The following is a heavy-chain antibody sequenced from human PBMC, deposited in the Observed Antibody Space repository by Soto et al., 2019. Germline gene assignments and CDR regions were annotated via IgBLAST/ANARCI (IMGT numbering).Heavy chain of an antibody. J-gene: IGHJ4*02. V-gene: IGHV3-53*05. CDR2: IYSGGST. Sequence: GESLKISCAASGFTVSSNYMSWVRQAPGKGLAWVSVIYSGGSTYYADSVKGRFTISRDNSKNTLYLQMNSLRAEDTAVYYCARGGSGAFDYWGQGTLVTVSS. CDR1: GFTVSSNY. CDR3: ARGGSGAFDY. D-gene: IGHD3-10*01.